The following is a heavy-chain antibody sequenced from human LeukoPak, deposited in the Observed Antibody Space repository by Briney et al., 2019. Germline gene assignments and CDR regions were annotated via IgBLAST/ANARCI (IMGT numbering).Heavy chain of an antibody. Sequence: SETLSLTCTVSGGSISTYYWSWIRQPPGRGVAWIGYIYYSGGTNYNPPLKSRVTISVDTSKNQFSLKRSSVTAADTAVYYCARHSLWFGESGHHPFDPWGQGTLVTVSS. CDR2: IYYSGGT. D-gene: IGHD3-10*01. CDR1: GGSISTYY. J-gene: IGHJ5*02. V-gene: IGHV4-59*08. CDR3: ARHSLWFGESGHHPFDP.